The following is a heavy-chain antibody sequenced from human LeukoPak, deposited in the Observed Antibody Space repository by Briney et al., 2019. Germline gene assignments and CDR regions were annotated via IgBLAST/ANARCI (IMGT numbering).Heavy chain of an antibody. Sequence: GGSLRLSCAVSGITLSNYGMSWVRQAPGKGLEWVAGISDSGGRTNYADSVKGRFTISRDNPKNTLYLQMNSLRAEDTAVYFCAKRGVVIRVILGGFHKEAYYFDSWGRGALVTVSS. CDR2: ISDSGGRT. J-gene: IGHJ4*02. D-gene: IGHD3-22*01. CDR3: AKRGVVIRVILGGFHKEAYYFDS. V-gene: IGHV3-23*01. CDR1: GITLSNYG.